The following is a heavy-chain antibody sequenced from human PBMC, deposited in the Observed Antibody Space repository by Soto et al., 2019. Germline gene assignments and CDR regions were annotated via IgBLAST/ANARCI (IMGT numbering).Heavy chain of an antibody. CDR3: AREGVGASRRQPFDY. D-gene: IGHD1-26*01. CDR2: IIPIFGTA. Sequence: QVQLVQSVAEVKKPGSSVKVSCKASGGTFSSYAISWVRQAPGQGLEWMGGIIPIFGTANYAQKFQGRVTITADKSTSTAYMELSSLRSEDTAVHYCAREGVGASRRQPFDYWGQGTLVTVSS. J-gene: IGHJ4*02. V-gene: IGHV1-69*06. CDR1: GGTFSSYA.